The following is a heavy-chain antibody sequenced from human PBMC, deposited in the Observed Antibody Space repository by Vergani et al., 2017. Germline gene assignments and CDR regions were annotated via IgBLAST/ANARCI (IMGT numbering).Heavy chain of an antibody. CDR1: GVSMQSGSFY. CDR2: IFQSGSP. D-gene: IGHD3-10*01. CDR3: VRRNNVVRETAYFDY. Sequence: QVQLHESGPGLVKPSETLSLICSVSGVSMQSGSFYWSWIRQPAGKGLAWIGHIFQSGSPDYNASLKSRVNISLDKSKNHFSLSLSSVTAADTAVYYCVRRNNVVRETAYFDYLGQGILVTVSS. J-gene: IGHJ4*02. V-gene: IGHV4-61*02.